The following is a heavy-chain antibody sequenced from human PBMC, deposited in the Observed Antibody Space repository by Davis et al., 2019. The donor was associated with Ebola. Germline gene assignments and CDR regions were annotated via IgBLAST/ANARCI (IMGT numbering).Heavy chain of an antibody. CDR3: ARTPRSSSSWYQRGAGMDV. CDR1: GDSVSSSTAA. J-gene: IGHJ6*04. CDR2: TYYRSEWYN. D-gene: IGHD6-13*01. Sequence: HSQTLSLTCAISGDSVSSSTAAWNWIRQSPSRGLEWLGRTYYRSEWYNDYAVSVKSRMTIKSDTSKNQFSLKLSSVTAADTAVYYCARTPRSSSSWYQRGAGMDVWGKGTTVTVSS. V-gene: IGHV6-1*01.